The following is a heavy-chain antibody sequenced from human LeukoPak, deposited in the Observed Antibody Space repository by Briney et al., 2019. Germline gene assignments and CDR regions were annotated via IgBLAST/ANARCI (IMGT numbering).Heavy chain of an antibody. CDR3: ARVVRPNWFDP. CDR2: IIPIFGTA. J-gene: IGHJ5*02. V-gene: IGHV1-69*05. Sequence: ASVTVSCKASGGTFSSYAISWVRQAPGQGLEGMGGIIPIFGTANYAQKFQGRVTITTDESTSTAYMELSSLRSEDTAVYYCARVVRPNWFDPWGQGTLVTVSS. CDR1: GGTFSSYA.